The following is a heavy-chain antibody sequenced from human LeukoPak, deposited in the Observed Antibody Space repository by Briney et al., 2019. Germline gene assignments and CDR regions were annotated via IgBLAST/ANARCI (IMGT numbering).Heavy chain of an antibody. CDR1: GGSISSYY. V-gene: IGHV4-59*08. CDR2: IYYSRST. J-gene: IGHJ4*02. D-gene: IGHD2-15*01. CDR3: ARGPVRWTPDY. Sequence: SETLSLTCTVSGGSISSYYWNWIRQPPGKGLEWIGYIYYSRSTNYNPSLESRVTISVDTSKNQFSLQLSSVTAADTAVYYCARGPVRWTPDYWGQGTLVTVSS.